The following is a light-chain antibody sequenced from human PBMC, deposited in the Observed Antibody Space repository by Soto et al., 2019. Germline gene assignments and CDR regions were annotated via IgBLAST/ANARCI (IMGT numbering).Light chain of an antibody. CDR3: QQYNNWPRT. V-gene: IGKV3-15*01. CDR1: QILLSN. J-gene: IGKJ1*01. CDR2: DAS. Sequence: EIVRTQSPDTLCVSPGGRATLSCRAIQILLSNLDCYQQKPGQAPRLLIYDASKRATGIPARFSGSGSGTEFTLTISSLKPEDFAVYYCQQYNNWPRTFGQGTKVDI.